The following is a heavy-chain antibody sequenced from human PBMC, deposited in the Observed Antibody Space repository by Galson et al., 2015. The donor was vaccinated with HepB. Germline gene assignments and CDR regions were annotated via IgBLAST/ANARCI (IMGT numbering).Heavy chain of an antibody. V-gene: IGHV3-48*02. D-gene: IGHD6-13*01. CDR2: ISSSSSTI. Sequence: SLRLSCAASGFTFSSYSMNWVRQAPGKGLEWVSYISSSSSTIYYADSVKGRFTISRDNAKNSLYLQMNSLRDEDTAVYYCARAGLSSSWFSGFDYWGQGTLVTVSS. CDR1: GFTFSSYS. CDR3: ARAGLSSSWFSGFDY. J-gene: IGHJ4*02.